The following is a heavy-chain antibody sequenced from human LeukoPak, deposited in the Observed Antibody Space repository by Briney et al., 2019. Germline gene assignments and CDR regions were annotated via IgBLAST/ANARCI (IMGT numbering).Heavy chain of an antibody. CDR1: GYTFTIYD. CDR3: ARGLFYPRFWPYYYYYYMDV. J-gene: IGHJ6*03. V-gene: IGHV1-8*01. CDR2: MNPNSGNT. Sequence: ASVKVSCKSSGYTFTIYDINWVRHPTGQGLELMGWMNPNSGNTGYEQKFQGRVTMTRNTSISTAYMELSSLRSEDTAVYYCARGLFYPRFWPYYYYYYMDVWGKGTTVTVSS. D-gene: IGHD3-3*01.